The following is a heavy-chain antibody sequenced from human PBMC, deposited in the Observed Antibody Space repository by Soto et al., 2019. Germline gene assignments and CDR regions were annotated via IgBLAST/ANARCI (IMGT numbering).Heavy chain of an antibody. D-gene: IGHD1-1*01. V-gene: IGHV3-9*01. CDR2: ISWNSGSI. CDR3: AKVGKNGGYYYGMDV. J-gene: IGHJ6*02. Sequence: PGGSLRLSCAASGFTFDDYAVHWVRQAPGKGLGWVSGISWNSGSIGYADSVKGRFTISRDNAKNSLYLQMNSLRAEDTALYYCAKVGKNGGYYYGMDVWGQGTTVTVSS. CDR1: GFTFDDYA.